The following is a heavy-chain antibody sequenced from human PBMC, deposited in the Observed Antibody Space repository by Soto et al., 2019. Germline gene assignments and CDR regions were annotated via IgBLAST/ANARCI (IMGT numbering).Heavy chain of an antibody. J-gene: IGHJ6*02. D-gene: IGHD2-2*01. CDR3: ARDGCSSTSCYHGRILLDV. CDR2: IYYSVST. V-gene: IGHV4-31*03. CDR1: GGSISSGGYY. Sequence: SETLSLTCSVSGGSISSGGYYWSWIRQHPGKGLEWIGYIYYSVSTYYNPSLKSRVNISVDTSKNQFSLKLSSVTAADTAVYYCARDGCSSTSCYHGRILLDVWGQVTTVTVSS.